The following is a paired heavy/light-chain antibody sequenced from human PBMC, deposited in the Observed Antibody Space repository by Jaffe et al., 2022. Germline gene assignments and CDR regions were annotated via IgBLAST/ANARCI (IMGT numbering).Heavy chain of an antibody. CDR1: GGSISSYY. CDR3: ARGYQLPFLGRFLEWPSPYYYYYMDV. Sequence: QVQLQESGPGLVKPSETLSLTCTVSGGSISSYYWSWIRQPPGKGLEWIGYIYYSGSTNYNPSLKSRVTISVDTSKNQFSLKLSSVTAADTAVYYCARGYQLPFLGRFLEWPSPYYYYYMDVWGKGTTVTVSS. V-gene: IGHV4-59*01. D-gene: IGHD3-3*01. J-gene: IGHJ6*03. CDR2: IYYSGST.
Light chain of an antibody. CDR2: WAS. Sequence: DIVMTQSPDSLAVSLGERATINCKSSQSVLYSSNNKNYLAWYQQKPGQPPKLLIYWASTRESGVPDRFSGSGSGTDFTLTISSLQAEDVAVYYCQQYYSTITFGQGTRLEIK. CDR3: QQYYSTIT. V-gene: IGKV4-1*01. CDR1: QSVLYSSNNKNY. J-gene: IGKJ5*01.